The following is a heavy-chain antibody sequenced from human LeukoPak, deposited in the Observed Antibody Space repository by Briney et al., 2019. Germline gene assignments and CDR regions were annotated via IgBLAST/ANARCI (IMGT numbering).Heavy chain of an antibody. V-gene: IGHV4-34*01. J-gene: IGHJ4*02. D-gene: IGHD2-15*01. CDR2: INHSGST. CDR1: SGSFSGYY. Sequence: SETLSLTCAVYSGSFSGYYWSWISQPRGKGLEWIGEINHSGSTNYNPSLKSRVTISVDTSKNQFSLKLSSVTAADTAVYYCARGYSPVLVVAATVYFDYWGQGTLVTVSS. CDR3: ARGYSPVLVVAATVYFDY.